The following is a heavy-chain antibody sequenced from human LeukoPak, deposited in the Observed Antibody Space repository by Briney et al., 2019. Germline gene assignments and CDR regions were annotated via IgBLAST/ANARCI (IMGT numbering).Heavy chain of an antibody. CDR3: AREGYSDTSGFYY. CDR1: GFTFSRYC. D-gene: IGHD3-22*01. V-gene: IGHV3-74*01. J-gene: IGHJ4*02. CDR2: ITGDGSFT. Sequence: PGESLRLSCAASGFTFSRYCMHWVRPPPGKGLVWVSRITGDGSFTDYADSVKGRFTISRDNAKNTLYLHINSLRVEDTAVYYCAREGYSDTSGFYYWGQGTLVTVSS.